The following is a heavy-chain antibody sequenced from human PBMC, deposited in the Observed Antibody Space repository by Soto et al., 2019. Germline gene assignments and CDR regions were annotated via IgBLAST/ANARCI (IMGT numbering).Heavy chain of an antibody. CDR2: ISGSGGAT. J-gene: IGHJ4*02. CDR1: GFAFNNFV. CDR3: ARHLVQSGSSPFDY. V-gene: IGHV3-23*01. Sequence: LRLSCAASGFAFNNFVMTWVRQSPGKGLEWVSTISGSGGATYYADSVKGQVTISADKSISTAYLQWSSLKASDTAMYYCARHLVQSGSSPFDYWGQGTLVTVSS. D-gene: IGHD5-12*01.